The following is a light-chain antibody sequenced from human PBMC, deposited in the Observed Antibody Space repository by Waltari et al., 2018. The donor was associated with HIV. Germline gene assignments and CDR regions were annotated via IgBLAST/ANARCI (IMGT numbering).Light chain of an antibody. J-gene: IGKJ4*01. Sequence: EIVLTQSPATLSLSPGERATLSCGASQSISNNYLAWYQRKPGQAPRFLMYDASKGATGIPDRFRGSGSGTDFTLTISRLEPEDFAVYYCQQYGSSPLTFGGGTKVEIK. CDR3: QQYGSSPLT. CDR1: QSISNNY. CDR2: DAS. V-gene: IGKV3D-20*01.